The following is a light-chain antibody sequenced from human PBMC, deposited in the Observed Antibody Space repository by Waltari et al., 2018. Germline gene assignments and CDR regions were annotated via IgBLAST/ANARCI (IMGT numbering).Light chain of an antibody. CDR2: DVS. CDR3: NSYTSSSTFYV. Sequence: QSALTQPASVVGSPGKSTIICCTGTSSDVGGYDFDHWYQQHPGKAPKLLIYDVSKRPSGVSNRFSGSKSGNTASLTISGLQSENEADYFCNSYTSSSTFYVFGTGTKVTVL. J-gene: IGLJ1*01. V-gene: IGLV2-14*03. CDR1: SSDVGGYDF.